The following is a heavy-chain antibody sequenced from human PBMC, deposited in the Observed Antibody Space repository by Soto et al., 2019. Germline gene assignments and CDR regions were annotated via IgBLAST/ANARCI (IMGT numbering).Heavy chain of an antibody. CDR2: IDPSDSYT. D-gene: IGHD2-21*01. V-gene: IGHV5-10-1*01. J-gene: IGHJ6*02. Sequence: GESLKISCKGSGYSFTSYWTSWVRQMPGKGLEWMGRIDPSDSYTNYSPSFQGHVTISADKSISTAYLQWSSLKASDTAMYYCASPGEDYYYGMDVWGQGTTVTVSS. CDR1: GYSFTSYW. CDR3: ASPGEDYYYGMDV.